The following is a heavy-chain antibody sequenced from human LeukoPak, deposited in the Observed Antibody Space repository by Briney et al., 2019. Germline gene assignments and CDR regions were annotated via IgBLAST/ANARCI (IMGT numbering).Heavy chain of an antibody. D-gene: IGHD2-8*01. CDR1: GYTFTGYY. J-gene: IGHJ4*02. Sequence: ASVKVSCKASGYTFTGYYMHWVRQAPGQGLEWMGWISAYNGNTNYAQKLQGRVTMTTDTSTSTAYMELRSLRSDDTAVYYCARDPSYCTNGVCYPYYFDYWGQGTLVTVSS. CDR3: ARDPSYCTNGVCYPYYFDY. CDR2: ISAYNGNT. V-gene: IGHV1-18*04.